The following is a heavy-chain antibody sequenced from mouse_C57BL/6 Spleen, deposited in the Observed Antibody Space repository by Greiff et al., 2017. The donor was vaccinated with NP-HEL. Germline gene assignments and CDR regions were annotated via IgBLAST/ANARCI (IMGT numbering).Heavy chain of an antibody. V-gene: IGHV1-53*01. D-gene: IGHD1-1*01. CDR2: INPSNGGT. CDR1: GYTFTSYW. CDR3: SIITTVVDWYFDV. Sequence: VQLQQSGTELVKPGASVKLSCKASGYTFTSYWMHWVKQRPGQGLEWIGNINPSNGGTNYNEKFKSKATLTVDKSSSTAYMQLSSLTSEDSAVYYWSIITTVVDWYFDVWGTGTTVTVSS. J-gene: IGHJ1*03.